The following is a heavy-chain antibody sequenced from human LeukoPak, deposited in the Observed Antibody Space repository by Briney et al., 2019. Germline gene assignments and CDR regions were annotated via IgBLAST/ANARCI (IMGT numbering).Heavy chain of an antibody. CDR1: GFTFSSYG. CDR2: IWYDGSNK. J-gene: IGHJ6*03. V-gene: IGHV3-33*01. CDR3: ARGSMRYCGSTSCLYMGV. Sequence: TGGSLRLSCAASGFTFSSYGMHWVRQAPGKGLEWVAVIWYDGSNKYYADSVKGRFTISRDNSKNTLYLQMNSLRAEDTAVYYCARGSMRYCGSTSCLYMGVWGKGTTVTVSS. D-gene: IGHD2-2*01.